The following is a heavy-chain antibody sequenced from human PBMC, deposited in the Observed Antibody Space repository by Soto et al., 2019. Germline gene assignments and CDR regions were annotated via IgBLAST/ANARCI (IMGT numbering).Heavy chain of an antibody. V-gene: IGHV3-30-3*01. J-gene: IGHJ6*02. D-gene: IGHD6-13*01. CDR2: ISYDGSNK. Sequence: GGSLRLSCAASGFTFSSYAMHWVRQAPGKGLEWVAVISYDGSNKYYADSVKGRFTISRDNSKNTLYLQMNSLRAEDTAVYYCARDVRYSSSWYFSYYYGMDVWGQGTTVTVSS. CDR3: ARDVRYSSSWYFSYYYGMDV. CDR1: GFTFSSYA.